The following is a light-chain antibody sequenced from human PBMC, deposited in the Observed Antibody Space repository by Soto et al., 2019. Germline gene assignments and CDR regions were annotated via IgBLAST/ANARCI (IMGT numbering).Light chain of an antibody. V-gene: IGKV3-20*01. J-gene: IGKJ1*01. Sequence: EIVMTESPATLSVSPGERATLSCSASQSVSSNLAWYQQKPGQAPRLLIYGASSRATGIPDRFSGSGSGTDFTLTIRRLEPEDFAVYYCQQYGSSYPWTFGQGTKVDIK. CDR2: GAS. CDR1: QSVSSN. CDR3: QQYGSSYPWT.